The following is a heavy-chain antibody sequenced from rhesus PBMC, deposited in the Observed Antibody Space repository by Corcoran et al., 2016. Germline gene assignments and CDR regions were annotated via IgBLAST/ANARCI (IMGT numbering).Heavy chain of an antibody. V-gene: IGHV3S4*01. J-gene: IGHJ4*01. CDR1: GFTLSSYD. CDR3: TRSSGWYYFDY. Sequence: EVQLVESGGGLVQPGGSLRLACAASGFTLSSYDMSWVRQALEKGLKWVSSISNTDKTIYDADSVKDRFTISRANAKNSLSLQMNSLKTEDTAVYYCTRSSGWYYFDYWGQGVLVTVSS. D-gene: IGHD6-31*01. CDR2: ISNTDKTI.